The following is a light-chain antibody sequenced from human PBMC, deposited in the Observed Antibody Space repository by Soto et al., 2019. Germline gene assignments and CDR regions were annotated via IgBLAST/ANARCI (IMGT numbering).Light chain of an antibody. CDR3: QTWGPGLLAV. Sequence: QSVLTQSPSASASLGASVKLTCTLSSGHSSYAIAWHQQQPEKGPRYLMKLNSDGSHSKGDGIPDRFPGSSSGAERYLTIPSLQSEDEADYYCQTWGPGLLAVFGGGTQLTVL. CDR1: SGHSSYA. CDR2: LNSDGSH. V-gene: IGLV4-69*01. J-gene: IGLJ7*01.